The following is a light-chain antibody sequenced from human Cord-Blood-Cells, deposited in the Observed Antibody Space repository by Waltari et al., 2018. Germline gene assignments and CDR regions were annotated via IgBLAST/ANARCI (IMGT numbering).Light chain of an antibody. Sequence: DIQMTQSPSSLSAPVGDRVPITCRASQGISNSLAWYQQKPGKAPKLLLYAASRLESGVPSRFSGSGSGTDYTLTISSLQPEDFATYYCQQYYSTPYTFGQGTKLEIK. CDR1: QGISNS. CDR3: QQYYSTPYT. V-gene: IGKV1-NL1*01. J-gene: IGKJ2*01. CDR2: AAS.